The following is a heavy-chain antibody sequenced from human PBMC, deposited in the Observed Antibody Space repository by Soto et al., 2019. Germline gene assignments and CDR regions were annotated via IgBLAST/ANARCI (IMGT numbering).Heavy chain of an antibody. CDR1: GFTFSNYA. V-gene: IGHV3-23*01. CDR3: TKRRYSYGPPDY. Sequence: PGGSLRLSCAASGFTFSNYAMIWVRQAPGKGLEWVSAIRGSGDGTYYAESVKGRFTISRDNSNNTLYLQLNSLRAEDTAVYYCTKRRYSYGPPDYWGQGTLVTVSS. CDR2: IRGSGDGT. J-gene: IGHJ4*02. D-gene: IGHD5-18*01.